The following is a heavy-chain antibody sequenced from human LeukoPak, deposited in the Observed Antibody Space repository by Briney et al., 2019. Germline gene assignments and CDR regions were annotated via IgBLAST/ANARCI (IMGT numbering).Heavy chain of an antibody. CDR2: LNEGGGT. D-gene: IGHD6-19*01. J-gene: IGHJ4*02. Sequence: SETLSLTCAVYGGSFSGYYWSWIRQVPGKGLEWIAELNEGGGTNYNPSLKSRVTISVDTSKNQFSLNVSSVTAADTAVYYCARVAGGFFDYWGQGALVTVSS. V-gene: IGHV4-34*01. CDR1: GGSFSGYY. CDR3: ARVAGGFFDY.